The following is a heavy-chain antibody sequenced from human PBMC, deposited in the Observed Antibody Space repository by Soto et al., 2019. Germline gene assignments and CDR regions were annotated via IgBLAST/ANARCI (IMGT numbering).Heavy chain of an antibody. V-gene: IGHV3-23*01. Sequence: GGSLRLSCAASGFTFSNFAMSWVRQAPGRGLEWVSGISASGRDIHYADSVKDRFTVSRDDSKNTLYLQMNSLRAEDTAIYYCAKGKTSGWYYFDYWGQGALVTVSS. CDR1: GFTFSNFA. CDR2: ISASGRDI. CDR3: AKGKTSGWYYFDY. J-gene: IGHJ4*02. D-gene: IGHD6-19*01.